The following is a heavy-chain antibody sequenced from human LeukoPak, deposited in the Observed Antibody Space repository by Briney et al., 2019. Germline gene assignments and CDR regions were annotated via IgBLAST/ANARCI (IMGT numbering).Heavy chain of an antibody. CDR1: GFTFSSHA. CDR2: FSNDGSTK. D-gene: IGHD2-21*02. J-gene: IGHJ4*02. V-gene: IGHV3-30*04. Sequence: PGGSLRLSCAASGFTFSSHAMNWVRQSPGKGLEWVTVFSNDGSTKYYADSVKGRFTISRDNSKNTLYMQMNRLRVEDTAVYYCAKGSRGSCRGAYCYSFDNWGQGAVVTVSS. CDR3: AKGSRGSCRGAYCYSFDN.